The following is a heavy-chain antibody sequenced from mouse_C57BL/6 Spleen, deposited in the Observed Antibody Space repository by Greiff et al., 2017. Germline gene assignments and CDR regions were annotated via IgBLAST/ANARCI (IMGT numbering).Heavy chain of an antibody. CDR2: ISSGSSTI. Sequence: EVMLVESGGGLVKPGGSLKLSCAASGFTFSDYGMHWVRQAPEKGLEWVAYISSGSSTIYYADTVKGRFTISRDNAKNTLFLQMTSLRSEDTAMYYCARTSVYWYCDVWGTGTTVTVSS. CDR3: ARTSVYWYCDV. V-gene: IGHV5-17*01. J-gene: IGHJ1*03. CDR1: GFTFSDYG.